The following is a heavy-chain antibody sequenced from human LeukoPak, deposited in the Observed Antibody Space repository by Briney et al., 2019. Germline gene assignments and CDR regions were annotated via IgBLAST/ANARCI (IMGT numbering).Heavy chain of an antibody. CDR2: IYPGDSDT. V-gene: IGHV5-51*01. Sequence: GESLKISCQGSGYNFTNYWIGWVRQMPGKGLKWMGIIYPGDSDTRYSPSFQGQVTISADESISTAYLQWNSLKASDTAMYYCARQQGPYYDFWSGYHGGFDNWDQGTLVTVSS. CDR1: GYNFTNYW. D-gene: IGHD3-3*01. CDR3: ARQQGPYYDFWSGYHGGFDN. J-gene: IGHJ4*02.